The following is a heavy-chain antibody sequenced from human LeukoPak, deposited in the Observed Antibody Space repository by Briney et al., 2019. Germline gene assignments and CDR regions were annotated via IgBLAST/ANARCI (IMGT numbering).Heavy chain of an antibody. CDR2: ISSSSSYI. V-gene: IGHV3-21*01. D-gene: IGHD4-23*01. CDR3: ARVRSVGGNPHAFNI. Sequence: GGSLRLSCAASGFTFSSYSMNWVRQAPGKGLEWVSSISSSSSYIYYADSVKGRFTISRDNAKNSLYLQMNSLRVEDTALYYCARVRSVGGNPHAFNIWGQGTMVTVSS. J-gene: IGHJ3*02. CDR1: GFTFSSYS.